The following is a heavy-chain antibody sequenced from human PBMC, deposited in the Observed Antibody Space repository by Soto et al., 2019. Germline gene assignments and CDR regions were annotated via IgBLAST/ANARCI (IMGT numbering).Heavy chain of an antibody. J-gene: IGHJ1*01. V-gene: IGHV4-59*01. CDR3: ASGGVKGSAPGYFQP. CDR2: IYYSGST. D-gene: IGHD6-25*01. Sequence: LSLTCTVSGGSISSYYWSWIRQPPGKGLEWIGYIYYSGSTNYNPSLKSRVTISVDTSKNQFSLKLSSVTAADTAVYYCASGGVKGSAPGYFQPWGQATLVPVSS. CDR1: GGSISSYY.